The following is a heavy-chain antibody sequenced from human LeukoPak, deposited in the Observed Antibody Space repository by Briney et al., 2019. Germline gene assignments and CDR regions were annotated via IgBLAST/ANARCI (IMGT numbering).Heavy chain of an antibody. J-gene: IGHJ4*02. V-gene: IGHV4-39*07. D-gene: IGHD5-18*01. Sequence: SETLSLTCTVSGGSISSSSYYWGWIRQPPGKGLEWIGSIYYSGSTYYNPSLKSRVTISVDTSKNQFSLKLSSVTAADTAVYYCGREGAGYSYGNDYWGQGTLVTVSS. CDR1: GGSISSSSYY. CDR3: GREGAGYSYGNDY. CDR2: IYYSGST.